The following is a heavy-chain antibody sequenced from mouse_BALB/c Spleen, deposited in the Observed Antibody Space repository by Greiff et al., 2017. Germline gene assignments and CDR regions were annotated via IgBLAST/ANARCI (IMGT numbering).Heavy chain of an antibody. V-gene: IGHV1S137*01. CDR3: ARPGAGAVYFDY. J-gene: IGHJ2*01. CDR2: ISTYYGDA. Sequence: QVQLQQSGAELVRPGVSVKISCKGSGYTFTDYAMHWVKQSHAKSLEWIGVISTYYGDASYNQKFKGKATMTVDKSSSTAYMELARLTSEDSAIYYCARPGAGAVYFDYWGQGTTLTVSS. CDR1: GYTFTDYA. D-gene: IGHD3-3*01.